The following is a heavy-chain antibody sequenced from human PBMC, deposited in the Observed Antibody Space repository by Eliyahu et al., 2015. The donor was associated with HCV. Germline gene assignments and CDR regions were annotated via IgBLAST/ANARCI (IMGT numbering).Heavy chain of an antibody. CDR1: GFTXXXAW. CDR2: IKSKTDGGTT. Sequence: EVQLVESGGXXVKPGGSLRLSCAXSGFTXXXAWMSWVRQAPGKGLEWVGRIKSKTDGGTTDYAAPVKGRFTISRDDSKNTLYLQMNSLKTEDTAVYYCTTFSPSHYYGMDVWGQGTTVTVSS. CDR3: TTFSPSHYYGMDV. J-gene: IGHJ6*02. V-gene: IGHV3-15*01.